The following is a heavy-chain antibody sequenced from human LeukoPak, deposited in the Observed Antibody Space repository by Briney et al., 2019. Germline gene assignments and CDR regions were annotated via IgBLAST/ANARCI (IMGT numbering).Heavy chain of an antibody. CDR1: GFTFSSYG. CDR2: IRYDGSNK. D-gene: IGHD3-22*01. J-gene: IGHJ4*02. Sequence: PGGSLRLSCAASGFTFSSYGMHWVRQAPGKGLEWVAFIRYDGSNKYYADSVKGRFTISRDNSKNTLYLQMNSLRAEDTAVYYCAKDHPIDYYDSSGYLDYWGQGTLVTVSS. V-gene: IGHV3-30*02. CDR3: AKDHPIDYYDSSGYLDY.